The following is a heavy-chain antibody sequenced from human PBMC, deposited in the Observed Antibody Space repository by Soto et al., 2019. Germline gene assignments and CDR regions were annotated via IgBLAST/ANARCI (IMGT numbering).Heavy chain of an antibody. CDR1: GFAFSSYD. Sequence: GGSLRLSCSASGFAFSSYDMYWVRQAPGKGLQSVSGISSNGGSTYYADSVKGRFTISRDNSKNTLYLQMSSLRVEDTAVYYCVQLGPDYYYGIDVWGQGTTVTVS. V-gene: IGHV3-64D*06. D-gene: IGHD6-6*01. J-gene: IGHJ6*02. CDR3: VQLGPDYYYGIDV. CDR2: ISSNGGST.